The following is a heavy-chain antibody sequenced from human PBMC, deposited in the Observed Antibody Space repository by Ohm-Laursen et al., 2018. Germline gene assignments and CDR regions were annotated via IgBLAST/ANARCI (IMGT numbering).Heavy chain of an antibody. CDR1: GDSINNYY. V-gene: IGHV4-4*07. Sequence: SETLSLTCTVSGDSINNYYWSWIRQPAGKGLEWIGRMYATGSSNYNPSLNSRVTMSGDTSRNQFSRKLTSVTAADTAVYFCAVSEVRYSFTFLADFWGQGNLVTVPP. J-gene: IGHJ4*02. D-gene: IGHD2/OR15-2a*01. CDR2: MYATGSS. CDR3: AVSEVRYSFTFLADF.